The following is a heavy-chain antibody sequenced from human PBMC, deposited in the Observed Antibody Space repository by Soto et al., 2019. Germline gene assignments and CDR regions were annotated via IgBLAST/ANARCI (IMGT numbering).Heavy chain of an antibody. Sequence: DVQLVETGGGLIQPGGSLRLSCAASGVIVSSSYMSWVRQAPGKGLQWVSVIYSDGRTYYADSVKGRFTISRDHSKNTLYLQMNSLSPEDTAVYYCARCIGWYGQCYLDRWGQGTLVTVSS. CDR1: GVIVSSSY. D-gene: IGHD6-19*01. CDR3: ARCIGWYGQCYLDR. V-gene: IGHV3-53*02. J-gene: IGHJ4*02. CDR2: IYSDGRT.